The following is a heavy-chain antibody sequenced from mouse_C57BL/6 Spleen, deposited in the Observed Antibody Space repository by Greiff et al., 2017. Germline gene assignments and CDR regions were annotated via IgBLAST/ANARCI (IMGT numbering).Heavy chain of an antibody. J-gene: IGHJ2*01. CDR3: TKEITAVDY. V-gene: IGHV1-5*01. D-gene: IGHD1-1*01. CDR2: IYPGNGDT. Sequence: EVQLQQPGTVLVRPGASVKMSCKASGYTFTSYWMHWVKQRPGQGLEWIGGIYPGNGDTSYNQKFKGKATLTAVTSASTAYMELSSLTNEDSAVYYCTKEITAVDYWGQGTTLTVSS. CDR1: GYTFTSYW.